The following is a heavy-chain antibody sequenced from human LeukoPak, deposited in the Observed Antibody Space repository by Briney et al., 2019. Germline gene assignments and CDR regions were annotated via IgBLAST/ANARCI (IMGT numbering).Heavy chain of an antibody. Sequence: GGPLSLSCAVSGFPFSDFAMSWVRQAPGKGLEWVPIISGGGDNTYFADSVKGRFTISRDNSKNTLFLQMVSLRAEDTAVYYCAKFEGALLGNYYMDVWGKGTTVTVSS. CDR2: ISGGGDNT. CDR3: AKFEGALLGNYYMDV. J-gene: IGHJ6*03. V-gene: IGHV3-23*01. CDR1: GFPFSDFA.